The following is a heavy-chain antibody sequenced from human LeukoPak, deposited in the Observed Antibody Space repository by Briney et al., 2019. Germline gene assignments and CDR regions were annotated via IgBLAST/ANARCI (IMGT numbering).Heavy chain of an antibody. Sequence: GGSLRLSCAASGFTFSSYAMSWVRQAPGKGLEWVSAISGSGGSTYYADSVKGRFTISRDNSKNTLYLQMNSLRAEDTAVYYCARGPAVAGTGDYWGQGTLVTVSS. V-gene: IGHV3-23*01. CDR1: GFTFSSYA. CDR3: ARGPAVAGTGDY. D-gene: IGHD6-19*01. CDR2: ISGSGGST. J-gene: IGHJ4*02.